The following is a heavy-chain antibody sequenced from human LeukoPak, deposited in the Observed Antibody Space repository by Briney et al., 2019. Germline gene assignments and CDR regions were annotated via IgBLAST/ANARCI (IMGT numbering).Heavy chain of an antibody. J-gene: IGHJ4*02. D-gene: IGHD1/OR15-1a*01. V-gene: IGHV3-23*01. Sequence: GGSLRLACAASGVTFSYSAMTWVRQSPGTGLEWVSAISGDGLDIYYADSLKGRFTIFRDTFKRTLFLQVNSLRAEDTAVYYCAKRAGENNGPIDSWRQGTLDTVSS. CDR1: GVTFSYSA. CDR3: AKRAGENNGPIDS. CDR2: ISGDGLDI.